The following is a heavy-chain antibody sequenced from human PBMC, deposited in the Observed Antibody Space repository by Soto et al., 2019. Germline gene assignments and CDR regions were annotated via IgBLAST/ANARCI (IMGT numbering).Heavy chain of an antibody. CDR1: GGSFSGYF. D-gene: IGHD6-13*01. CDR3: VRGGLSGSSWYYFDF. Sequence: QVQLHQWGAGLLKPSETLSLTCAVSGGSFSGYFWGWIRQPPGKGLEWIGEVNYGGSTNYTPSLKGRLTRAVDTYQDRVSLRLTSVTAADTAVYCCVRGGLSGSSWYYFDFWGQGSLVAVSS. CDR2: VNYGGST. J-gene: IGHJ4*02. V-gene: IGHV4-34*01.